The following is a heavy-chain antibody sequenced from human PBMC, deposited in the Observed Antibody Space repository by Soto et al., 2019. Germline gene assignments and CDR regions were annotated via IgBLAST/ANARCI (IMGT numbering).Heavy chain of an antibody. Sequence: SETLSLTCAVSGGSISSGGFSWTWIRQPPGKGLEFIGYIYYSGGTYYNPSLKSRVTISVDRSKNQFSLRLSSVTAADTAVYYRARPTFFLKGYYYATDYYFFDYWGQGTLVAVSS. CDR3: ARPTFFLKGYYYATDYYFFDY. J-gene: IGHJ4*02. D-gene: IGHD3-22*01. CDR1: GGSISSGGFS. CDR2: IYYSGGT. V-gene: IGHV4-30-2*01.